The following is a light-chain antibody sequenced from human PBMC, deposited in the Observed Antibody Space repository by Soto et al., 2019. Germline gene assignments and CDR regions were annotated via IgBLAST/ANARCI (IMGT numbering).Light chain of an antibody. CDR3: HKYNSAPLFT. CDR2: AAS. J-gene: IGKJ3*01. CDR1: QGISNY. V-gene: IGKV1-27*01. Sequence: EIQMTQSPSSLSASVGDRVTITCRASQGISNYLAWYQQKPGKVPKLLIYAASTLQSGVPSRFSGSGSGTDFTLTISSLQPEDVATYYCHKYNSAPLFTFGPGTKVDIK.